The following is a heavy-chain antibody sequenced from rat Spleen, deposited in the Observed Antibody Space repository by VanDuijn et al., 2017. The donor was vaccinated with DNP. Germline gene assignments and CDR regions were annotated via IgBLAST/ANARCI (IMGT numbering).Heavy chain of an antibody. V-gene: IGHV5-7*01. Sequence: EVQLVESGGDLVQPGRSLKLSCAASGFTFSNYDMAWVRQAPEKGLEWVATITYDGRTTYYRDSVKGRFTISRDNAKSTLYLQMDSPRSEDTATYYCTTTRVSSYFDYWGQGVMVTVSS. D-gene: IGHD1-4*01. CDR3: TTTRVSSYFDY. J-gene: IGHJ2*01. CDR1: GFTFSNYD. CDR2: ITYDGRTT.